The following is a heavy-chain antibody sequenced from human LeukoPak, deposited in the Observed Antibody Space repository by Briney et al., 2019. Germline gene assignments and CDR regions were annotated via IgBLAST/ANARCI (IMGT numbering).Heavy chain of an antibody. CDR2: IYYSGST. V-gene: IGHV4-39*07. D-gene: IGHD3-22*01. CDR1: GGSISSSSYY. Sequence: SETLSLTCTVSGGSISSSSYYWGWIRQPPGKGLEWIGSIYYSGSTYYNPSLKSRVTMSVDTSKNQFSLKLSSVTAADTAVYYCARDMYYYDSSGAPTGYWGQGTLVTVSS. CDR3: ARDMYYYDSSGAPTGY. J-gene: IGHJ4*02.